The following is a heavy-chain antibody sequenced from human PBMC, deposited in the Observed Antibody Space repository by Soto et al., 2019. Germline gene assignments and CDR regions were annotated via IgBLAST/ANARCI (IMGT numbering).Heavy chain of an antibody. V-gene: IGHV1-18*04. CDR3: AREDDSVCYYLDY. Sequence: ASLNVSCKATGYTFTSYCISWVRQAPGQGLEWMGWISAYNGNKKYAQKLQGRVTITQDTSTSTAYMELRSLRSDDTSVYYCAREDDSVCYYLDYWGQG. D-gene: IGHD3-22*01. CDR1: GYTFTSYC. J-gene: IGHJ4*02. CDR2: ISAYNGNK.